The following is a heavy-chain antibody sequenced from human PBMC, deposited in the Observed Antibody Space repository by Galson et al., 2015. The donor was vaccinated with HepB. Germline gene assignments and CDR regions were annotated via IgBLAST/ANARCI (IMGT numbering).Heavy chain of an antibody. CDR1: GYTFTDYS. J-gene: IGHJ4*02. CDR3: VRGSKRLGGLTPADH. CDR2: MSTLNGNT. V-gene: IGHV1-18*01. D-gene: IGHD6-25*01. Sequence: SVKVSCKASGYTFTDYSLIWVRQAPGQGLEWMGWMSTLNGNTEKQQKVQVRIPMTRDTSTSTAYMELSNLRSNDTAVYYCVRGSKRLGGLTPADHWGQGTLVTVSS.